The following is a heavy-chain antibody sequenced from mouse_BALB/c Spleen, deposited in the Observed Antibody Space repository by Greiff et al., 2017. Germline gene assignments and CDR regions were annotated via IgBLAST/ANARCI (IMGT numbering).Heavy chain of an antibody. V-gene: IGHV5-17*02. J-gene: IGHJ3*01. CDR2: ISSGSSTI. Sequence: DVQLVESGGGLVQPGGSRKLSCAASGFTFSSFGMHWVRQAPEKGLEWVAYISSGSSTIYYADTVKGRFTISRDNPKNTLFLQMTSLRSEDTAMYYCARDYYYGSSSWFAYWGQGTLVTVSA. CDR1: GFTFSSFG. CDR3: ARDYYYGSSSWFAY. D-gene: IGHD1-1*01.